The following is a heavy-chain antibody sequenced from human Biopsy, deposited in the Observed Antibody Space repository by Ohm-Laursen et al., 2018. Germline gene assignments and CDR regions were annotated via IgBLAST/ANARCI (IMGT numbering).Heavy chain of an antibody. CDR1: GYTFTSYE. CDR2: MNPDSGNT. D-gene: IGHD3-10*01. V-gene: IGHV1-8*01. Sequence: SVKVSCKASGYTFTSYEINWVRQATGQGLEWMGWMNPDSGNTGYAQNFQGRVTMTRNTSISTAYMELSSLKSEDTAVYVCARADPPLFYYGSGSSNWFDPWGQGTLVTVSS. CDR3: ARADPPLFYYGSGSSNWFDP. J-gene: IGHJ5*02.